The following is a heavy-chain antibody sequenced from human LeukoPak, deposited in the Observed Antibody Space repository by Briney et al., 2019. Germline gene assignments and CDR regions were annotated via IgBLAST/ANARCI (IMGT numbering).Heavy chain of an antibody. Sequence: GASVKVSCKVSGYTLTELSMHWVRQAPGKGLEWMGGFDPEDGETIYAQKFQGRVTMTEDTSTDTAYMELSSLRSEDTAVYYCATRRPGENYGSGSTLYFDYWGRGTLVTVSS. J-gene: IGHJ4*02. CDR3: ATRRPGENYGSGSTLYFDY. V-gene: IGHV1-24*01. CDR2: FDPEDGET. CDR1: GYTLTELS. D-gene: IGHD3-10*01.